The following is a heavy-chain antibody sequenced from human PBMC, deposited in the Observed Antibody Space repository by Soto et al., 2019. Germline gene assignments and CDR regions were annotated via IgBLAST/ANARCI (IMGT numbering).Heavy chain of an antibody. D-gene: IGHD1-1*01. Sequence: PGGSLRLSCAASGFTFSSYGMHWVRQAPGKGLEWVAVISYDGSNKYYVDSVKGRFTISRDNSKNTLYLQMNSLRAEDTAVYYCAKHHDGRYYYYGMDVWGQGTTVTVS. CDR1: GFTFSSYG. V-gene: IGHV3-30*18. CDR3: AKHHDGRYYYYGMDV. CDR2: ISYDGSNK. J-gene: IGHJ6*02.